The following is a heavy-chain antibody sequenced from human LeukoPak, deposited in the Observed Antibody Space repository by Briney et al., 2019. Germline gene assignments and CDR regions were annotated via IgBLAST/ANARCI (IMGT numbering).Heavy chain of an antibody. J-gene: IGHJ6*03. CDR1: GFTFSSYA. V-gene: IGHV3-23*01. CDR2: ISGSGGST. CDR3: AKEGGYCTNGVCYLDYYYMDV. Sequence: PGGSLRLSCAASGFTFSSYAMSWVRQAPGKGLEWVSAISGSGGSTYYADSVKGRFTISRDNSKNTLYLQMNSLRAEDTAVHYCAKEGGYCTNGVCYLDYYYMDVWGKGTTVTVSS. D-gene: IGHD2-8*01.